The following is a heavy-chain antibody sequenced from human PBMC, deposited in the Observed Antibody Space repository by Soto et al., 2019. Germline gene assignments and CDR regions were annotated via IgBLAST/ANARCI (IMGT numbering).Heavy chain of an antibody. Sequence: GESLKISCKGSGYSFTSYWIGWVRQMPGKGLEWMGIIYPGDSDTRYSPSFQGQVTISADKSISTAYLQWSSLKASDTAMYYCARQKENGAYYYYGMDVWGQGTTVTVSS. D-gene: IGHD1-1*01. V-gene: IGHV5-51*01. CDR3: ARQKENGAYYYYGMDV. CDR1: GYSFTSYW. J-gene: IGHJ6*02. CDR2: IYPGDSDT.